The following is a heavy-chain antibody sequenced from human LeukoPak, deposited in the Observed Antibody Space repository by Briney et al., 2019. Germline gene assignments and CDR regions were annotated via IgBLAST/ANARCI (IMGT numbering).Heavy chain of an antibody. CDR2: IYTSGST. CDR3: ARGGERILWYQGWFDP. D-gene: IGHD2-21*01. J-gene: IGHJ5*02. V-gene: IGHV4-61*02. CDR1: GGSISSGSYY. Sequence: SQTLSLTCTVSGGSISSGSYYWSWIRQPAGKGLEWIGRIYTSGSTNYNPSPKSRVTISVDTSKNQFSLKLSSVTAADTAVYYCARGGERILWYQGWFDPWGQGTLVTVSS.